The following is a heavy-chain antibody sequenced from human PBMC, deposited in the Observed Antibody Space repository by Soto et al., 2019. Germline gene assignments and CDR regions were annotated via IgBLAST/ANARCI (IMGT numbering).Heavy chain of an antibody. J-gene: IGHJ5*02. CDR1: GYTFTSND. D-gene: IGHD2-2*01. Sequence: GASVKVSCKASGYTFTSNDINWVRQAPGQGLEWMGWMNPNIGKTSYAQKFQGRVTITTDKSTRTAYMELSSLRSEDTAVYYCARERLIVVVPAAAYLNWFDPWGQGTLVTVSS. CDR2: MNPNIGKT. CDR3: ARERLIVVVPAAAYLNWFDP. V-gene: IGHV1-8*01.